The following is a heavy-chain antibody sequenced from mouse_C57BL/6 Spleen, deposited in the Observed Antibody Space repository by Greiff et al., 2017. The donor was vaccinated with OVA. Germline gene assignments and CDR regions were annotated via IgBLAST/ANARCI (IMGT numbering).Heavy chain of an antibody. D-gene: IGHD1-1*01. Sequence: QVQLQQPGAELVKPGASVKLSCKASGYTFTSYWMHWVKQRPGQGLEWIGMIHPNSGSTNYNEKFKSKATLTVDKSSSTAYMQLSSLTSEDSAVYYCARIDYGSSEFADWGQGTLVTVSA. CDR1: GYTFTSYW. CDR3: ARIDYGSSEFAD. J-gene: IGHJ3*01. CDR2: IHPNSGST. V-gene: IGHV1-64*01.